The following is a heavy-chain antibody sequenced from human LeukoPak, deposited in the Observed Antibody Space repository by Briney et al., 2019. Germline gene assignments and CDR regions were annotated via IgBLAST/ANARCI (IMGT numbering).Heavy chain of an antibody. D-gene: IGHD3-22*01. Sequence: SETLSLTCTVSGGSINSYYWSWIRQPPGKGLEWIGYIYYSGSTNYNPSLKSRVTISVDTSKNQFSLKLSSVTAADTAVYYCAAEANYYDLWGQGTMVTVSS. CDR3: AAEANYYDL. V-gene: IGHV4-59*01. CDR2: IYYSGST. CDR1: GGSINSYY. J-gene: IGHJ3*01.